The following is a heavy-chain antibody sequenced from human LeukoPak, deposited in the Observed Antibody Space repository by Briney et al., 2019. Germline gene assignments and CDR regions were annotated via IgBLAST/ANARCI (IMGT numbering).Heavy chain of an antibody. CDR3: ARDYYYDSSGYIPAGDAIAF. CDR1: GFTFSSYA. Sequence: GGSLRLSCAASGFTFSSYAMSWVRQAPGKGLEWVSAIGGSGGSTYYADSVKGQFTISRDNAKNSLYLQMNSLRAEDTAVYYCARDYYYDSSGYIPAGDAIAFWGQGTMVTVSS. D-gene: IGHD3-22*01. V-gene: IGHV3-23*01. CDR2: IGGSGGST. J-gene: IGHJ3*01.